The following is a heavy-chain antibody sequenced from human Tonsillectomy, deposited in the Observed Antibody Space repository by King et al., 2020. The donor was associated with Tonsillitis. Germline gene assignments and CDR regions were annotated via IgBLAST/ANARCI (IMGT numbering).Heavy chain of an antibody. V-gene: IGHV1-2*02. Sequence: QLVQSGAEVKKPGASVKVSCKASGYSFTGYYIHWVRQAPGQGLEWMGWVNPNSGGTAYAQKFQGRVTMTRDTSISTAYMELSRLRFDDTAVYYCASLYCSDGKCYAGWFDPWGQGTLVTVSS. J-gene: IGHJ5*02. CDR2: VNPNSGGT. CDR3: ASLYCSDGKCYAGWFDP. D-gene: IGHD2-15*01. CDR1: GYSFTGYY.